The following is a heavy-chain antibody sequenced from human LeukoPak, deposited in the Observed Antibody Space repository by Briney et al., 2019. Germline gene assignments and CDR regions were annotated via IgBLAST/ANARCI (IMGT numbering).Heavy chain of an antibody. J-gene: IGHJ4*02. CDR3: ATLDSYYDNSGRPLIPD. V-gene: IGHV1-24*01. D-gene: IGHD3-22*01. CDR1: GYTLTDFS. CDR2: FNREDAEP. Sequence: GASLTVSCNISGYTLTDFSMHWVRQAPGKALEWMGGFNREDAEPIYAPHFRGRVTVTEDTSTDTAYMELSSLRSEDTAVYFCATLDSYYDNSGRPLIPDWGQGTLVTVSS.